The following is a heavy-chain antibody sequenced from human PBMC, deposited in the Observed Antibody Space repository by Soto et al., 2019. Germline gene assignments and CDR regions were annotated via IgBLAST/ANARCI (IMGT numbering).Heavy chain of an antibody. D-gene: IGHD5-12*01. CDR3: VAGYNSRLDY. CDR2: ILPILDVA. V-gene: IGHV1-69*02. J-gene: IGHJ4*02. Sequence: QVQLVQSGAEVRKPGSSVKVPCKASGGSFSTYSINWVRQAPGQGLEWMGRILPILDVANYAQKFQGRVTITADKSTGTAYMEWNTLRSQDTAVYYCVAGYNSRLDYWGQGTLVTVSS. CDR1: GGSFSTYS.